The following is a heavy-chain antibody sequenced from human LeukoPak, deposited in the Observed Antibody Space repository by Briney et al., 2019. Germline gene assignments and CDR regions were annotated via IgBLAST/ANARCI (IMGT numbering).Heavy chain of an antibody. CDR1: GYSFTSYG. D-gene: IGHD3-9*01. V-gene: IGHV1-18*01. Sequence: GASVKVSCKASGYSFTSYGISWVRQAPGQGLEWMGWISPFNGNTNYVQKFQGRVTMTTETSTRTTYMELRSLTSDDTAVYYCASARENYDILTGYYKGGSFDYWGQGTLVTVSS. J-gene: IGHJ4*02. CDR2: ISPFNGNT. CDR3: ASARENYDILTGYYKGGSFDY.